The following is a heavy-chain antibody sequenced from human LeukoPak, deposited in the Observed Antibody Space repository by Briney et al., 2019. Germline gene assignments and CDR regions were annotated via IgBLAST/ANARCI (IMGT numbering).Heavy chain of an antibody. D-gene: IGHD2-2*01. CDR2: IYYSGST. CDR3: ARDWCSGTSCPTGFDP. V-gene: IGHV4-39*07. J-gene: IGHJ5*02. CDR1: GGSIGSSRCY. Sequence: PSETLSLTCTVSGGSIGSSRCYWGWIRQPPGKGLEWIGSIYYSGSTYYNPSLKSRVTISVDTSKNQFSLKLSSVTAADTAVYYCARDWCSGTSCPTGFDPWGQGTLVTVSS.